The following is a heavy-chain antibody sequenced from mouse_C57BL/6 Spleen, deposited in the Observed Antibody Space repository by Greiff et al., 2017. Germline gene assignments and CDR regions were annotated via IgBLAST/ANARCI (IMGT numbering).Heavy chain of an antibody. Sequence: EVMLVESGGGLVQPGGSLSLSCAASGFTFTDYYMSWVRQPPGKALEWLGFIRNKANGYTTEYSASVKGRFTISRDNSQSILYRQMNALRAEDSATYYCARSPSRLPDYWGQGTTLTVSS. V-gene: IGHV7-3*01. CDR3: ARSPSRLPDY. CDR1: GFTFTDYY. D-gene: IGHD3-2*02. J-gene: IGHJ2*01. CDR2: IRNKANGYTT.